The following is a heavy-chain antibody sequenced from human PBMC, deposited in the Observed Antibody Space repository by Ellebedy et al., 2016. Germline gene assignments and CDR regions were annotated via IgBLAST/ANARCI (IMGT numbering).Heavy chain of an antibody. V-gene: IGHV4-30-2*01. CDR3: ARGVIWFGELYLDY. Sequence: SETLSLXCAVSGGSIGSGGYSWSWIRQPPGKGLEWIGYIYHSGSTNYNPSLKSRVTISVDKSKNQFSLKLSSVTAADTAVYYCARGVIWFGELYLDYWGQGTLVTVSS. J-gene: IGHJ4*02. CDR1: GGSIGSGGYS. CDR2: IYHSGST. D-gene: IGHD3-10*01.